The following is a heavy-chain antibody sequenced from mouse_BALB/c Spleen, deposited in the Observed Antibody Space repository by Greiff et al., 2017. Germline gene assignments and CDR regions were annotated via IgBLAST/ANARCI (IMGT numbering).Heavy chain of an antibody. D-gene: IGHD1-2*01. V-gene: IGHV1-54*03. CDR3: AKDYYGYGFAY. CDR2: INPGRGGT. J-gene: IGHJ3*01. CDR1: GYAFTNYL. Sequence: QVQLKESGAELVRPGTSVKVSCKASGYAFTNYLIEWVKQRPGQGLEWIGVINPGRGGTNYNEKFKGKATLTADKSSGTAYMQLSSLTSDDSAVYFGAKDYYGYGFAYWGQGTRVTVSA.